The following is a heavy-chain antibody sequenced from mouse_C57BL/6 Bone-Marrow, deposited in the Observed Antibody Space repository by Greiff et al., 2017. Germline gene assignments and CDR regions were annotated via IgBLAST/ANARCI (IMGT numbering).Heavy chain of an antibody. V-gene: IGHV1-82*01. J-gene: IGHJ4*01. Sequence: VQLQQSGPELVKPGASVKISCKASGYAFSSSWMNWVKQRPGKGLEWIGRIYPGDGDTNYNGKVKGKATLTADKSSSTAYMQLSSLTSEDSAVYFCAREGSSPLYAMDYWGQGTSVTVSS. D-gene: IGHD1-1*01. CDR3: AREGSSPLYAMDY. CDR1: GYAFSSSW. CDR2: IYPGDGDT.